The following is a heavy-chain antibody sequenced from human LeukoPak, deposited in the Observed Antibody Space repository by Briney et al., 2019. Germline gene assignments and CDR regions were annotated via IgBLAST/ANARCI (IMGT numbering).Heavy chain of an antibody. V-gene: IGHV1-69*04. J-gene: IGHJ4*02. CDR1: GGTFSSYA. D-gene: IGHD2-15*01. Sequence: SVKVSYKASGGTFSSYAISWVRQAAGQGLEWMGRIIPILGIANYAQKFQGSGTITADKSTSTAYMELSSLRSEDTDVYYCARASAYAPTVLLDYWGQGTLVTVSS. CDR3: ARASAYAPTVLLDY. CDR2: IIPILGIA.